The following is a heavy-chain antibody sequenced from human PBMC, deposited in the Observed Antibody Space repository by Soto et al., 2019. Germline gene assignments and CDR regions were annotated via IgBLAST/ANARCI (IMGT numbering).Heavy chain of an antibody. Sequence: PSETLSLTCAVSGGSISSGGYSWSWIRQPPGKGLEWIGYIYQSGSTYYNPSLKSRVTISVDRPRNQFSLKLSSVTAADTAVYFCATQSYSNSGAYYYYAMDVWGQGTTVTVSS. D-gene: IGHD4-4*01. J-gene: IGHJ6*02. CDR2: IYQSGST. CDR3: ATQSYSNSGAYYYYAMDV. V-gene: IGHV4-30-2*01. CDR1: GGSISSGGYS.